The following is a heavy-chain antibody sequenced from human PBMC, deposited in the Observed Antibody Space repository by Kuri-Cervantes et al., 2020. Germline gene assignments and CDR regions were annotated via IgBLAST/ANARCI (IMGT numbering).Heavy chain of an antibody. D-gene: IGHD5-24*01. CDR2: ISYDGSNK. CDR3: AKDLDGWLQLNYGMDV. Sequence: GESLKISCAASGFTFSSYGMHWVRQAPGKGLEWVAVISYDGSNKYYADSVKGRFTISRDNSENTLYLQMNSLRAEDTAVYYCAKDLDGWLQLNYGMDVWGQGTTVTVSS. V-gene: IGHV3-30*18. CDR1: GFTFSSYG. J-gene: IGHJ6*02.